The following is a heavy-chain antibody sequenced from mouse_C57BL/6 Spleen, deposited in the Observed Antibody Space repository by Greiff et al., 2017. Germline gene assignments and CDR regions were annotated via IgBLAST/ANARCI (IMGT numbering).Heavy chain of an antibody. Sequence: QVHVKQSGAELVKPGASVKISCKASGYAFSSYWMNWVKQRPGKGLEWIGQIYPGDGDTNYNGKFKGKATLTADKSSSTAYMQLSSLTSEDSAVYFCAREGNWGLLDYWGQGTTLTVSS. CDR2: IYPGDGDT. D-gene: IGHD4-1*01. CDR1: GYAFSSYW. CDR3: AREGNWGLLDY. V-gene: IGHV1-80*01. J-gene: IGHJ2*01.